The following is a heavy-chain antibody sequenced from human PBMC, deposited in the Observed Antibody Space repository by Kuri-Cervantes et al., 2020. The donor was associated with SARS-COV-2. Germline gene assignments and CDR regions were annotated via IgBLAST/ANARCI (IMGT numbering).Heavy chain of an antibody. V-gene: IGHV3-21*01. CDR1: GFTANTNY. J-gene: IGHJ6*03. CDR3: ASLYWLEDIVVVPAADHYYYYMDV. Sequence: LSLTCAASGFTANTNYMIWVRQAPGKGLEWVSSISSSSSYIYYADSVKGRFTISRDNAKNSLYLQMNSLRAADTAVYYCASLYWLEDIVVVPAADHYYYYMDVWGKGTTVTVSS. CDR2: ISSSSSYI. D-gene: IGHD2-2*01.